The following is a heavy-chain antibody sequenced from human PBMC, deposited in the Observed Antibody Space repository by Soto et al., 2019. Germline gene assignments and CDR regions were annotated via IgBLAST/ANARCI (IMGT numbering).Heavy chain of an antibody. CDR2: MSYDGRDK. Sequence: QVQLVESGGGGVQPGRSLRLSCAASGFTFISYGMHWVRQAPGKGLEWLAVMSYDGRDKYYADSVRGRFTISRDNSKNTVYLQLNSLRVEDTAVYYCAKARSGSWHEGYYFDNWGQGTLVTVSS. J-gene: IGHJ4*02. CDR3: AKARSGSWHEGYYFDN. CDR1: GFTFISYG. V-gene: IGHV3-30*18. D-gene: IGHD2-15*01.